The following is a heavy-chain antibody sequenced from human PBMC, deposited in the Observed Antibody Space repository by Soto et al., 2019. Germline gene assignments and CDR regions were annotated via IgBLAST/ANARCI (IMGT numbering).Heavy chain of an antibody. CDR1: GFTFSSYS. CDR3: ARAPRYDSSGYYYFDY. CDR2: ISSSSSYI. V-gene: IGHV3-21*01. Sequence: GGSLRLSCVASGFTFSSYSMNWVRQAPGKGLEWVSSISSSSSYIYYADSVKGRFTISRDNAKNSLYLQMNSLRAEDTAVYYCARAPRYDSSGYYYFDYWGQGTLVTVSS. D-gene: IGHD3-22*01. J-gene: IGHJ4*02.